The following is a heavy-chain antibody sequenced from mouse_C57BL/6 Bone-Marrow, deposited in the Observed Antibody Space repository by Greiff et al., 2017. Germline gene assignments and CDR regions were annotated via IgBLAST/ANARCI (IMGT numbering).Heavy chain of an antibody. CDR1: GYAFTNYL. D-gene: IGHD2-3*01. CDR3: ARNSIYDGYYGGFAY. CDR2: INPGSGGT. Sequence: VQLQQSGAELVRPGTSVKVSCKASGYAFTNYLIEWVKQRPGQGLEWIGVINPGSGGTNYNEKFKGKATLTADKSSSTAYMQLSSLTSEDSAVYFCARNSIYDGYYGGFAYWGQGTLVTVSA. J-gene: IGHJ3*01. V-gene: IGHV1-54*01.